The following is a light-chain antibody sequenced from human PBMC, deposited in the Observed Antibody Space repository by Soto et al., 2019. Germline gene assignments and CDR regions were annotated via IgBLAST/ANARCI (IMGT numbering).Light chain of an antibody. CDR3: CSYAGSDIFVV. J-gene: IGLJ2*01. Sequence: QSVLTQPASVSGSPGQSITISCTGSSSDVGKYNLVSWYQWHPGKAPKLMIYEDSQRPSGVSNRFSGSKSGNTASLTISGLQAEDEADSYCCSYAGSDIFVVFGGGTKVTVL. CDR2: EDS. CDR1: SSDVGKYNL. V-gene: IGLV2-23*02.